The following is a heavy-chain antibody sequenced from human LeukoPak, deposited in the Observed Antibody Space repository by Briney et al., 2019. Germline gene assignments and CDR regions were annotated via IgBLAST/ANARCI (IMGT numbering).Heavy chain of an antibody. D-gene: IGHD3-22*01. J-gene: IGHJ6*03. Sequence: GGSLRLSCAASGFTFSTYAMRWVRQAPGKGLGWVSLIGGSDGRTLYADSVKGRFTISRDNSKNTLYLEMNSLRAEDTAVYYCAKDSSSYDWGYMDVWGKGTTVTISS. CDR3: AKDSSSYDWGYMDV. V-gene: IGHV3-23*01. CDR1: GFTFSTYA. CDR2: IGGSDGRT.